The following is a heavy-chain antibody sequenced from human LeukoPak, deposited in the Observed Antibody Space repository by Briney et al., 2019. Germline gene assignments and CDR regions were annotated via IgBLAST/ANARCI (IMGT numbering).Heavy chain of an antibody. V-gene: IGHV4-59*13. CDR1: VGSISGYF. Sequence: SETLSLTCTVSVGSISGYFWSWVRQAPGTGLDWIGHIYYSGATNYNPSLRSRVTISVDTSKNQFSLKLRSVTAADTAVYYCARAQYSGSCFDYWGQGTLVPVSS. J-gene: IGHJ4*02. CDR2: IYYSGAT. D-gene: IGHD1-26*01. CDR3: ARAQYSGSCFDY.